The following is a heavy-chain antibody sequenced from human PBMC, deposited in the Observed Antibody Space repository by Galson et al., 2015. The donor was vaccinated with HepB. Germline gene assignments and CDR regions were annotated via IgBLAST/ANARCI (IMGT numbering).Heavy chain of an antibody. CDR1: GFTFDDYG. CDR2: INWNGGST. D-gene: IGHD3-9*01. J-gene: IGHJ4*02. Sequence: SLRLSCAASGFTFDDYGMSWVRQAPGKGLEWVSGINWNGGSTGYADSVKGRFTISRDNAKNSLYLQMNSLRAEDTALYYCAREAPYDILTGYYYFDYWGQGTLVTVSS. CDR3: AREAPYDILTGYYYFDY. V-gene: IGHV3-20*04.